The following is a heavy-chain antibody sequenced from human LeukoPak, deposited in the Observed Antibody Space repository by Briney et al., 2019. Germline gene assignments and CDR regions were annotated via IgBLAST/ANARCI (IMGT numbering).Heavy chain of an antibody. D-gene: IGHD3-10*01. CDR3: AKDRGGFDY. V-gene: IGHV3-30*18. J-gene: IGHJ4*02. Sequence: GGSLRLSCAASGFTFSSYGMHWVRQAPGKGLEWVAVISYDGSNKYYADSVKGRFTISRDNSKNTLYLQMNSLRAEDTAVYYCAKDRGGFDYWGQGTLVTVSS. CDR1: GFTFSSYG. CDR2: ISYDGSNK.